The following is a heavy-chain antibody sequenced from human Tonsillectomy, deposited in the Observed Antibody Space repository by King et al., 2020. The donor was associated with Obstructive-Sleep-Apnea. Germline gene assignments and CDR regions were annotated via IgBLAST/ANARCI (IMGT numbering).Heavy chain of an antibody. D-gene: IGHD6-13*01. J-gene: IGHJ4*02. CDR1: GFTFNSYW. CDR2: IKQHGSDK. V-gene: IGHV3-7*03. Sequence: VQLVESGGGLVQPGGSLRLSCAASGFTFNSYWMTWVRQAPGKGLEWVANIKQHGSDKYYVDSVKGRFTISRDNAKNSLSLQLNSLRVEDTAVYYCARARSSWFIDYWGQGTLVTVSS. CDR3: ARARSSWFIDY.